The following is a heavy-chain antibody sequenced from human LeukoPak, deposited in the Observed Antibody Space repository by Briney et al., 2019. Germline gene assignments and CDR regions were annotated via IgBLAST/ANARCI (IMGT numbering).Heavy chain of an antibody. CDR3: ARTYNSGWYFDY. CDR1: GFTLSSYN. CDR2: ISSSGSSI. J-gene: IGHJ4*02. D-gene: IGHD6-19*01. Sequence: GGSLRLSCATSGFTLSSYNMNWVRQAPGKGLEWVSYISSSGSSIQYADSVKGRFTISRDNAKNSLYLQMDSLRDDDTAVYYCARTYNSGWYFDYWGQGTLVTVSS. V-gene: IGHV3-48*02.